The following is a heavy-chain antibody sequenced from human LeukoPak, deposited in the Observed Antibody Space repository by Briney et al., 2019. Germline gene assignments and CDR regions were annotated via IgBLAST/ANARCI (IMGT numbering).Heavy chain of an antibody. Sequence: ASVKVSCKASGYTFSGYYMHWVRQAPGQGLEWMGWINPNSGGTNYAQKLQGRVTMTTDTSTSTAYVELRSLRSDDTAVYYCARDQEWFGEIGMDVWGKGTTVTVSS. CDR1: GYTFSGYY. V-gene: IGHV1-2*02. D-gene: IGHD3-10*01. CDR3: ARDQEWFGEIGMDV. CDR2: INPNSGGT. J-gene: IGHJ6*03.